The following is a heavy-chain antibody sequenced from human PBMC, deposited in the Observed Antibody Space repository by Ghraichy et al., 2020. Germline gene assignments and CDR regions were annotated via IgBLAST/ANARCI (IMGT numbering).Heavy chain of an antibody. CDR1: GFLFSSYG. D-gene: IGHD4-17*01. CDR2: ISHDGNKK. Sequence: LSLTCAASGFLFSSYGMHWVRQAPGKGLEWVAVISHDGNKKYYADSVKGRFTISRDNSKNTLYVQMNSLRAEDTAVYYCAKEKDYDDPDYYYYGMDVWGQGTTVTVSS. J-gene: IGHJ6*02. V-gene: IGHV3-30*18. CDR3: AKEKDYDDPDYYYYGMDV.